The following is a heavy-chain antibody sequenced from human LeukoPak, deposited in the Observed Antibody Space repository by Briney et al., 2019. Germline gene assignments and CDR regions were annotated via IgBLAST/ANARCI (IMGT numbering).Heavy chain of an antibody. D-gene: IGHD1-1*01. J-gene: IGHJ5*02. CDR2: IKQDGSEK. V-gene: IGHV3-7*01. CDR3: ATWGVHRNWNDVWWFDP. CDR1: GFTFTSYW. Sequence: GGSLRLSCAASGFTFTSYWMSWVRQAPGKGLEWVANIKQDGSEKYYVDSVKGRFTISRDNAKNSLYLQMNSLRAEDTAVYYCATWGVHRNWNDVWWFDPWGQGTLVTVSS.